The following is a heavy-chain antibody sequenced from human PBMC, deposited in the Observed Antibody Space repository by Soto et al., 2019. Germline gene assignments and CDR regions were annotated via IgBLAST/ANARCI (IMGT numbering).Heavy chain of an antibody. CDR1: GFTFDDYA. CDR3: AKDPYSHGDLKHSYIDY. CDR2: ISWNSGSI. J-gene: IGHJ4*02. D-gene: IGHD4-17*01. V-gene: IGHV3-9*01. Sequence: EVQLVESGGGLVQPGRSLRLSCAASGFTFDDYAMHWVRQAPGKGLEWVSGISWNSGSIGYADSVKGRFTISRDNAKNSLYLQMNSLRAEYTALYYCAKDPYSHGDLKHSYIDYWGQGTLVTVSS.